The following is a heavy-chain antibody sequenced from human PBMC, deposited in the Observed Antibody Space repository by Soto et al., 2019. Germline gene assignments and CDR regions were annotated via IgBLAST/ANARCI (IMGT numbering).Heavy chain of an antibody. V-gene: IGHV4-31*03. J-gene: IGHJ6*02. D-gene: IGHD1-1*01. CDR1: GGSISSGGYY. CDR2: IYYSGST. Sequence: SETLSLACTVSGGSISSGGYYWSWIRQHPGKGLEWIGYIYYSGSTYYNPSLKSRVTISVDTSKNQFSLKLSSVTAADTAVYYCAREMRERVYHYGMAVWGQGTTVTVSS. CDR3: AREMRERVYHYGMAV.